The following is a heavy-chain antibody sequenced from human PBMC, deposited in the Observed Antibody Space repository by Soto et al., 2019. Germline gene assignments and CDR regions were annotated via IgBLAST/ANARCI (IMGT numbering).Heavy chain of an antibody. CDR2: INHSGST. J-gene: IGHJ6*02. D-gene: IGHD3-9*01. CDR1: GGSFSGYY. CDR3: ARGWLSLTGYYYYYYGMDV. V-gene: IGHV4-34*01. Sequence: SETLSLTCAVYGGSFSGYYWSWIRQPPGKGLEWIGEINHSGSTNYNPSLKSRVTISVDTSKNQFSLKLSSVTAAATAVYYCARGWLSLTGYYYYYYGMDVWGQGTTVTVSS.